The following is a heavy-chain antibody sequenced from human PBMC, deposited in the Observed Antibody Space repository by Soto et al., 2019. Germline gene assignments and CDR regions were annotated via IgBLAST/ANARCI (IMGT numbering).Heavy chain of an antibody. Sequence: EVQLVESGGGLVKPGGSLRLSCAASGFTFSSYSMNWVRQAPGKGLEWVSSISSRSSYTYYGDSVKGRFTISRDNAKNSLDLQMNSLRAEDTAVYYCARGQGSGYPGDGAFDIWGQGTMVIVSS. CDR3: ARGQGSGYPGDGAFDI. D-gene: IGHD5-12*01. J-gene: IGHJ3*02. V-gene: IGHV3-21*01. CDR1: GFTFSSYS. CDR2: ISSRSSYT.